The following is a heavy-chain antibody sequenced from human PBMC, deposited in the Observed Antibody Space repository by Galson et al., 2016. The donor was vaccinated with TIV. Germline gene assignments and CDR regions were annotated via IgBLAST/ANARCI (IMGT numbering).Heavy chain of an antibody. V-gene: IGHV1-18*01. CDR2: IRAYSGDT. Sequence: QSGAEVKKPGASVKVSCKSYGYTTISQNINWVRQAPGRGLEWMGWIRAYSGDTNFAQKVQGRVSMTTDSSTNTAYMELRSLRSDDTAVYFCATLHCSSSSCYLGLDAFDVWGQGTKVTVSS. CDR1: GYTTISQN. J-gene: IGHJ3*01. CDR3: ATLHCSSSSCYLGLDAFDV. D-gene: IGHD2-2*01.